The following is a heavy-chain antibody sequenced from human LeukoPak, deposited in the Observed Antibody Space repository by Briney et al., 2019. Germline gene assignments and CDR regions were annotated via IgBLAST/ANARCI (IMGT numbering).Heavy chain of an antibody. CDR2: INDSGST. CDR1: GGSFSGYY. Sequence: SETLSLTCAVYGGSFSGYYWSWIRQPPGKGLEWIGEINDSGSTNYNPSLKSRVTISVDTSKNQFSLMLSSVTAADTAVYYCARGLGKTWRGYYSYFDYWGQGTLVTVSS. V-gene: IGHV4-34*01. J-gene: IGHJ4*02. D-gene: IGHD3-3*01. CDR3: ARGLGKTWRGYYSYFDY.